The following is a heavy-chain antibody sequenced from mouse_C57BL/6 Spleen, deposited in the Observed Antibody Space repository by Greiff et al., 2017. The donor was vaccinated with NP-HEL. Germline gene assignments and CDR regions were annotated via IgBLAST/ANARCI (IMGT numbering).Heavy chain of an antibody. CDR2: INPSSGYT. Sequence: QVQLKESGAELARPGASVKMSCKASGYTFTSYTMHWVKQRPGQGLEWIGYINPSSGYTKYNQKFKDKATLTADKSSSTAYMQLSSLTSEDSAVYYCAIYGSSSYWGQGTTLTVSS. J-gene: IGHJ2*01. CDR1: GYTFTSYT. D-gene: IGHD1-1*01. V-gene: IGHV1-4*01. CDR3: AIYGSSSY.